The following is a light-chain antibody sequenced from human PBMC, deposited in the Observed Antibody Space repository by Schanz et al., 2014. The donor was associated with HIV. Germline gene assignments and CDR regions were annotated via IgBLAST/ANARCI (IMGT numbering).Light chain of an antibody. Sequence: DIQMTQSPSSLSASVGDRVTLSCRASQSISSHLNWYQQKPGKAPKLLIYAASTLRSGVPSRFSGSGSGTDFTLTISSLQPEDFATYYCQQSSNTPRYTFGQGTKLEIK. J-gene: IGKJ2*01. CDR1: QSISSH. CDR3: QQSSNTPRYT. V-gene: IGKV1-39*01. CDR2: AAS.